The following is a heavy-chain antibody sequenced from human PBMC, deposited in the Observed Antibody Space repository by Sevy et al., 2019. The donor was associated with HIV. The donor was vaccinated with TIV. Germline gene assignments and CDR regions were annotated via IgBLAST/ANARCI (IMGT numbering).Heavy chain of an antibody. CDR2: VYYTGGT. Sequence: SETLSLTCTVSGGSINSDHWNWIRQPPGKGLEWIGYVYYTGGTNYNTSLKNRVTISVDRTKNQFSLKLTSVTAADTAVYYCARRNDFDIWGPGTMVTVSS. V-gene: IGHV4-59*08. CDR1: GGSINSDH. CDR3: ARRNDFDI. J-gene: IGHJ3*02.